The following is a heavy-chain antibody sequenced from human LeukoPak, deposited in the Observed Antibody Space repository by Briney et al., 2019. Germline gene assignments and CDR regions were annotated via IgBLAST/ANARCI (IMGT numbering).Heavy chain of an antibody. CDR3: ARDGGKGWLWFDY. D-gene: IGHD3-9*01. CDR1: GGSISSYY. J-gene: IGHJ4*02. Sequence: PSETLSLTCTVSGGSISSYYWSWIRQPPGKGLEYIGYIYFSGSTNYNPSLKSRVTISVDTSKNQFSLKLSSVTAADTAVYYCARDGGKGWLWFDYWAREPWSPSPQ. V-gene: IGHV4-59*01. CDR2: IYFSGST.